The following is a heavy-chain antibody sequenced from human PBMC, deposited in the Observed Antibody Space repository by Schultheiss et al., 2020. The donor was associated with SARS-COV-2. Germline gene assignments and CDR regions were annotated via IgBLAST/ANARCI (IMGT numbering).Heavy chain of an antibody. CDR2: ISGSGGST. Sequence: GGSLRLSCAASGFTFSSYAMSWVRQAPGKGLEWVSAISGSGGSTYYADSVKGRFTISRDNSKNTLYLQMNSLRAEDTAVYYCAKEDYVWGSYRYPYNWFDPCGQGTLVTVSS. CDR1: GFTFSSYA. J-gene: IGHJ5*02. D-gene: IGHD3-16*02. CDR3: AKEDYVWGSYRYPYNWFDP. V-gene: IGHV3-23*01.